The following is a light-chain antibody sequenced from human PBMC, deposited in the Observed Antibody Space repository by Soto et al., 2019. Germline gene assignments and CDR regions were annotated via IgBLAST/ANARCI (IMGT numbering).Light chain of an antibody. Sequence: ELVMTQSPATLSVSPGERATLSCRAIQSVSNNYLAWYQQKPGQAPRLIIYDASAWATGIAVRFSGSGSGTDFTLTISSLEPEDFAVYYCQQRSNWPPITFGQGTRLEN. CDR3: QQRSNWPPIT. J-gene: IGKJ5*01. V-gene: IGKV3D-20*02. CDR2: DAS. CDR1: QSVSNNY.